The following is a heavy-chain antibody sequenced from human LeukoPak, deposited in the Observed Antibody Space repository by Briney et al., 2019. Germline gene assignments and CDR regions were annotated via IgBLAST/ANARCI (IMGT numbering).Heavy chain of an antibody. J-gene: IGHJ4*02. D-gene: IGHD2-15*01. Sequence: GGSLRLSCAASGFAFSSYAMSWVRQAPGKGLEWVSGMSGSGGSIHYAGSVKGRFTISRDNSKNTLYLQMNSLRAEDTAVYYCAKARGYCSGDTCYYFDYWGQGTLVTVSS. CDR3: AKARGYCSGDTCYYFDY. CDR1: GFAFSSYA. CDR2: MSGSGGSI. V-gene: IGHV3-23*01.